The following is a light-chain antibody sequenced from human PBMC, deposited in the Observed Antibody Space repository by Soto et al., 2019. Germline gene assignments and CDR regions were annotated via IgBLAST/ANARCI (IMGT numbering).Light chain of an antibody. CDR2: GAS. J-gene: IGKJ4*01. Sequence: EIVLTQSPGTLSLSPGERATLSCRASQSVSSNYLAWYQQKPGQAPRLLIYGASSRATGIPDRFSGSGSGTDFTLTISRLEPEDFVVYYCQQYSSSPPLTFGGGTKVDIK. V-gene: IGKV3-20*01. CDR1: QSVSSNY. CDR3: QQYSSSPPLT.